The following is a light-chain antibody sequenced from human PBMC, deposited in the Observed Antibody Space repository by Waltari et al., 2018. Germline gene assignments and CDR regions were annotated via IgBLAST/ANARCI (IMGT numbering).Light chain of an antibody. CDR1: TSNIGAGHD. Sequence: QSVLTQPPSVSGTPGQRVTISCSGSTSNIGAGHDVHWYQPLPGTAPELLIYGNNNRPSGVPDRFSGSKSGTSASLAITGLQADDEADYFCQSFDNMLSGGVVFGGGTKLAVL. V-gene: IGLV1-40*01. J-gene: IGLJ2*01. CDR2: GNN. CDR3: QSFDNMLSGGVV.